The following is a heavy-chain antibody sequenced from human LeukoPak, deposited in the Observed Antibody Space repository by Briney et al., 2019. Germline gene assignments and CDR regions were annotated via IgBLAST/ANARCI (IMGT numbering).Heavy chain of an antibody. D-gene: IGHD5-24*01. CDR1: GVSVTNNY. CDR3: ARGDGHNVFDY. Sequence: GGSLTLTCAVSGVSVTNNYMSWVRQAPGKGLEWVSVFYLGGATYYADSVKGRFTISRDNSENTLYLQMKSLRAEDTAVYYCARGDGHNVFDYWGEGTLVTVSS. CDR2: FYLGGAT. J-gene: IGHJ4*02. V-gene: IGHV3-53*01.